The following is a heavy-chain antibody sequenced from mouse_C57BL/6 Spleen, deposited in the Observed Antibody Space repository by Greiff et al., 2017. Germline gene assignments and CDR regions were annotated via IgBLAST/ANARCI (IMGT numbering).Heavy chain of an antibody. J-gene: IGHJ1*03. V-gene: IGHV1-69*01. CDR2: IDPSDSYT. Sequence: QVQLKQPGAELVMPGASVKLSCKASGYTFTSYWMHWVKQRPGQGLEWIGEIDPSDSYTNYNQKFKGKSTLTVDKSSSTAYMQLSSLTSEDSAVYYCARVYYYGRGYFDVWGTGTTVTVSS. CDR1: GYTFTSYW. CDR3: ARVYYYGRGYFDV. D-gene: IGHD1-1*01.